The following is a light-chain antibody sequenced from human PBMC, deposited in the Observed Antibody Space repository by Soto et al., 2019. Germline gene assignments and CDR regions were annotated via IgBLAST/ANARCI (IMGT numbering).Light chain of an antibody. Sequence: QSALAQPGPVSGSPGPSITISCIGTSSDGGCSQLVSWYLQHPGKAPKLMICGRTKRPSGVSNRFSGFKSGNTASLTISGRQAEDEADYSCCSFSCRCIYGFGTGSKVTGL. J-gene: IGLJ1*01. CDR3: CSFSCRCIYG. CDR1: SSDGGCSQL. V-gene: IGLV2-23*01. CDR2: GRT.